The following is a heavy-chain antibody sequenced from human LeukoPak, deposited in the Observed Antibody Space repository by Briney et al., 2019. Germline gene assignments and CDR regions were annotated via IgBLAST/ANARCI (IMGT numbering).Heavy chain of an antibody. Sequence: ASVKVSCKASGYTFTSYDINWVRHATGQGLEWMGWMNPNSGNTGYAQKFQGRVTMTRNTSISTAYMELSSLRSEDTAVYYCARGYGGLYYYYGMDVWGQGTTVTVSS. CDR1: GYTFTSYD. J-gene: IGHJ6*02. V-gene: IGHV1-8*01. CDR3: ARGYGGLYYYYGMDV. CDR2: MNPNSGNT. D-gene: IGHD4-23*01.